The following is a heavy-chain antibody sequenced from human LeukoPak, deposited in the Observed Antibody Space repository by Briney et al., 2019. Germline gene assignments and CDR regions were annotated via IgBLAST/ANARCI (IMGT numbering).Heavy chain of an antibody. J-gene: IGHJ4*02. D-gene: IGHD3-10*01. CDR3: ARDLYYYGSGSTTNFDY. CDR2: IYTSGST. Sequence: PSETLSLTCTVSGGSISSYYWSWIRQPAGKGLEWIGRIYTSGSTNYNPSLKSRVTMSVDTSKNQFSLRLSSVTAADTAVYYCARDLYYYGSGSTTNFDYWGQGTLVTVSS. V-gene: IGHV4-4*07. CDR1: GGSISSYY.